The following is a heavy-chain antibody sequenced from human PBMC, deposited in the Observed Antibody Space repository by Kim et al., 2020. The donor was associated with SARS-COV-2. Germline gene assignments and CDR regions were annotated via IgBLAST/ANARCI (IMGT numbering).Heavy chain of an antibody. Sequence: DSVKVSCKASGYTFTNNAISWVRQAPGQGLEWMGWINTDTGNPTYAQAFTRRFVFSVDTSVTTAYLQISSLEAEDTALYYCARVIWGTYRYTDYWGQGTLVTFSS. V-gene: IGHV7-4-1*02. CDR2: INTDTGNP. J-gene: IGHJ4*02. D-gene: IGHD3-16*02. CDR3: ARVIWGTYRYTDY. CDR1: GYTFTNNA.